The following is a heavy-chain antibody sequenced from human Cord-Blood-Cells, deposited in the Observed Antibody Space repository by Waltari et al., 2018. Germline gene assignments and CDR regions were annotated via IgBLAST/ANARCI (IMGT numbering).Heavy chain of an antibody. CDR3: ARFRGSGSYWYFDL. D-gene: IGHD3-10*01. J-gene: IGHJ2*01. CDR2: INHSGST. CDR1: GGSFSGYY. V-gene: IGHV4-34*01. Sequence: QVQLQQWGAGLLKPSETLSLTCAVYGGSFSGYYWSCIRQPPGKGLEWIGEINHSGSTNYNPSLKSRVTISVDTSKNQFSLKLSSVTAADTAVYYCARFRGSGSYWYFDLWGRGTLVTVSS.